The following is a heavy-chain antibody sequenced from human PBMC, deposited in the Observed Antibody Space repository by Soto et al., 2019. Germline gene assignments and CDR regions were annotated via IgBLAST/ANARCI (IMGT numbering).Heavy chain of an antibody. CDR1: DFTFSTYN. J-gene: IGHJ3*02. Sequence: GGSLRLSCAASDFTFSTYNMNWVRQAPGKGLEWISYITSSSSTIYYADSVKGRFTISRDNAKNSLYLQMNSLRAEDTAVYYCAKLTTIPTGIWGQGTMVTVSS. D-gene: IGHD4-4*01. CDR2: ITSSSSTI. V-gene: IGHV3-48*01. CDR3: AKLTTIPTGI.